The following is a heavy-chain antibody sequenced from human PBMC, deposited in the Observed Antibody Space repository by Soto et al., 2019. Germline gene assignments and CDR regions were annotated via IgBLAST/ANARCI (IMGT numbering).Heavy chain of an antibody. CDR2: IHHSGST. Sequence: SETLSLICALSGGSFDSYYWSGLRQPPAEGLEWSGEIHHSGSTKYNPSLQSRDSLSVDTSTKQFSLKMTSMTAADRGGYYCAWGVDSWSGYLFWGQGTPV. V-gene: IGHV4-34*01. J-gene: IGHJ4*02. CDR1: GGSFDSYY. D-gene: IGHD3-3*01. CDR3: AWGVDSWSGYLF.